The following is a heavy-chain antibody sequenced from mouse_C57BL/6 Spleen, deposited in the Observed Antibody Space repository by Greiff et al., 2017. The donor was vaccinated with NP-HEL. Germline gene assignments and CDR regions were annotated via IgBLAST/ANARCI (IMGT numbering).Heavy chain of an antibody. D-gene: IGHD2-5*01. Sequence: EVKLVESGGGLVKPGGSLKLSCAASGFTFSSYAMSWVRQTPEKRLEWVATISDGGSYTYYPDNVKGRFTISRDNAKNNLYLQMSHLKSEDTAMYYCAREKGSNYDYFDYWGQGTTLTVSS. V-gene: IGHV5-4*01. CDR1: GFTFSSYA. J-gene: IGHJ2*01. CDR3: AREKGSNYDYFDY. CDR2: ISDGGSYT.